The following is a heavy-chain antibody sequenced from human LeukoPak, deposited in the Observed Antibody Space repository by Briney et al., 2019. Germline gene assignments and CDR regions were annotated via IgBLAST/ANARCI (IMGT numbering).Heavy chain of an antibody. CDR1: GGSISSSGYF. CDR2: IYYSRST. J-gene: IGHJ5*02. V-gene: IGHV4-39*01. CDR3: ARHEYSGSYYGLSWFDP. D-gene: IGHD1-26*01. Sequence: SETLSLTCTVSGGSISSSGYFWGWICQPPGKGLEWIASIYYSRSTYYNPSLKSRVTISVDTSKNQLSLKLSSLTAADTAVYYCARHEYSGSYYGLSWFDPWGQGTLVTVSS.